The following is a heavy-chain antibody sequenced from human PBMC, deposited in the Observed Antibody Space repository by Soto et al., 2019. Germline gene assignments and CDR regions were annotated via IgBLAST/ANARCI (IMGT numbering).Heavy chain of an antibody. V-gene: IGHV4-31*03. J-gene: IGHJ4*02. D-gene: IGHD5-18*01. Sequence: SETLSLTCTVSGGSISSGGYYWSWIRQHPGKGLEWIGYIYYSGSTYYNPSLKSRVTISVDTSKNQFSLKLSSVTAADTAVYYCARVWDTVMALFDYWGQGTLVTVSS. CDR1: GGSISSGGYY. CDR3: ARVWDTVMALFDY. CDR2: IYYSGST.